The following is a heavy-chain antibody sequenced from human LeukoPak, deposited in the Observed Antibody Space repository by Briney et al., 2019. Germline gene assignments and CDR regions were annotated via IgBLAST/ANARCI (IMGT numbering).Heavy chain of an antibody. CDR2: IYYTGST. Sequence: SETLSLTCTVSGGSIGTYYWSWIRQPPAKGLEWIGYIYYTGSTNYNPSLKSRVTISVDSSKNQFSLKLSSVTAADTAVYYCARAKPELLWFGEIRDYYMDVWGKGTTVTISS. CDR1: GGSIGTYY. D-gene: IGHD3-10*01. J-gene: IGHJ6*03. V-gene: IGHV4-59*12. CDR3: ARAKPELLWFGEIRDYYMDV.